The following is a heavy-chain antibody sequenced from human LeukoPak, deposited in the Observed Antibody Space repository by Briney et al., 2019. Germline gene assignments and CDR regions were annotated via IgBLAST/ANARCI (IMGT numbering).Heavy chain of an antibody. CDR3: AREGGFYCSSTSCYGLDY. V-gene: IGHV4-30-4*08. D-gene: IGHD2-2*01. J-gene: IGHJ4*02. CDR1: GGSISSGDYY. CDR2: IYYSGST. Sequence: SQTLSLTYTVSGGSISSGDYYWSWIRQPPGKGLEWIGYIYYSGSTYYNPSLKSRVTISVDTSKNQFSLKLSSVTAADTAVYYCAREGGFYCSSTSCYGLDYWGQGTLVTVSS.